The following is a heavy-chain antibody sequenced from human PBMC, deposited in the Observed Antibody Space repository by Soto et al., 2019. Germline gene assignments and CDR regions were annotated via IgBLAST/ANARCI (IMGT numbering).Heavy chain of an antibody. CDR3: ASFGSRFGELFDP. Sequence: GGSLRLSCAASGFTFSSYNRNWVRQAPGKGLEWVSSISSSSSYIYYADSVKGRFTISRDNAKNSLYLQMNSLRAEDTAVYYCASFGSRFGELFDPWGQGTMVTVYS. J-gene: IGHJ5*02. V-gene: IGHV3-21*01. D-gene: IGHD3-10*01. CDR1: GFTFSSYN. CDR2: ISSSSSYI.